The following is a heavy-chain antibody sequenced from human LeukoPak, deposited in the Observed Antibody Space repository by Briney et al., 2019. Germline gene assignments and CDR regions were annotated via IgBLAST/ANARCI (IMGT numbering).Heavy chain of an antibody. CDR3: AKAVLWFGESYFDY. J-gene: IGHJ4*02. Sequence: GGSLRLSCAASGFTFSSYAMSWVRQAPGKGLEWVSAISGSGGSTYYADSAKGRFTISRDNSKNTLYLQMNSLRAEDTAVYYCAKAVLWFGESYFDYWGQGTLVTVSS. CDR1: GFTFSSYA. V-gene: IGHV3-23*01. D-gene: IGHD3-10*01. CDR2: ISGSGGST.